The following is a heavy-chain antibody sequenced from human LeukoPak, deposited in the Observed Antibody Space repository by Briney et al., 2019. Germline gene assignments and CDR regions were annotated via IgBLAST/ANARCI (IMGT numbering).Heavy chain of an antibody. CDR3: AREVVPAALASRDDDY. J-gene: IGHJ4*02. CDR1: GFTFSSYS. Sequence: PGGSLRLSCAASGFTFSSYSMNWVRLAPGKGLEWVSYISSSSSYIYYADSVKGRFTISRDNAKNSLYLQMNSLRAEDTAVYYCAREVVPAALASRDDDYWGQGTLVTVSS. D-gene: IGHD2-2*01. CDR2: ISSSSSYI. V-gene: IGHV3-21*05.